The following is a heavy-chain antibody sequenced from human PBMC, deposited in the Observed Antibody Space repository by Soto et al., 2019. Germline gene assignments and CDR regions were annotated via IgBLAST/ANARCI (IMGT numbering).Heavy chain of an antibody. J-gene: IGHJ4*02. CDR2: ISGSGGST. CDR1: GFTFSSYA. Sequence: GGSLRLSCAASGFTFSSYAMSWVRQAPGKGLEWVSAISGSGGSTYYADSVKGRFTISRDNSKNTLYLQMNSLRAEDTAVYYCAKAFTPPSLKYCSGGSCYPYYFDYWGQGTLVTVSS. V-gene: IGHV3-23*01. D-gene: IGHD2-15*01. CDR3: AKAFTPPSLKYCSGGSCYPYYFDY.